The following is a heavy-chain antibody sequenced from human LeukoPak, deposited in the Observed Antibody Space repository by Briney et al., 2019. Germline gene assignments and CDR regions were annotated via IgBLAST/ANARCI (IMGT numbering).Heavy chain of an antibody. Sequence: SVKVSCKASGGTFSSYAISWVRQAPGQGLEWMGGIIPILGTANYAQKFQGRVTITADKSTSTAYMELSSLRSEDTAVYYCARDMYSFGYYLDCWGQGTLVTVSS. J-gene: IGHJ4*02. V-gene: IGHV1-69*10. D-gene: IGHD5-18*01. CDR1: GGTFSSYA. CDR2: IIPILGTA. CDR3: ARDMYSFGYYLDC.